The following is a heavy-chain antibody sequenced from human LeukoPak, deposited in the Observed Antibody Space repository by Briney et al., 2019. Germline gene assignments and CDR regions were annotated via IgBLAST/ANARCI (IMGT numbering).Heavy chain of an antibody. V-gene: IGHV4-59*01. CDR2: IYYSGST. CDR3: ARAQEGYYYYYYMDV. J-gene: IGHJ6*03. Sequence: PSETLSLTCTVSGGSISSYYWSWIRQPPGKGLEWIGYIYYSGSTNYNPSLKSRVTISVDTSKNQFSLKLSSVTAADTAVYYCARAQEGYYYYYYMDVWGKGTTVTVSS. CDR1: GGSISSYY.